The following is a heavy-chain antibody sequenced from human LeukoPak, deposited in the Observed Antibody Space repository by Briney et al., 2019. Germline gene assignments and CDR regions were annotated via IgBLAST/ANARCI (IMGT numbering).Heavy chain of an antibody. J-gene: IGHJ4*02. D-gene: IGHD6-13*01. Sequence: SETLSLTCTVSGGSISSYYWSWIRQPPGKGLEWIGYIYYSGSTNYNPSLKSRVTISVDTSKNQFSLKLSSVTAADTAVYYCARTSSSPRFNFDYWGQGTLVTVSS. CDR1: GGSISSYY. CDR3: ARTSSSPRFNFDY. CDR2: IYYSGST. V-gene: IGHV4-59*01.